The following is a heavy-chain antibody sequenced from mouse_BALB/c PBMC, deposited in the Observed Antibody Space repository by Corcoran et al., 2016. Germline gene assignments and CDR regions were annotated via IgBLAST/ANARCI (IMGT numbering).Heavy chain of an antibody. J-gene: IGHJ4*01. CDR3: ARWGYYGNYYAMDY. Sequence: EVQLQQAGPELVKPGASMKISCKASGYSFTGYTMNWVTQSHGKNLEWIGLIHPYNGGTSYNQKFKGKATLTVDKSSSTAYMELLSLTSEDSAVYYCARWGYYGNYYAMDYWGQGTAVTVGS. V-gene: IGHV1-18*01. CDR2: IHPYNGGT. CDR1: GYSFTGYT. D-gene: IGHD2-1*01.